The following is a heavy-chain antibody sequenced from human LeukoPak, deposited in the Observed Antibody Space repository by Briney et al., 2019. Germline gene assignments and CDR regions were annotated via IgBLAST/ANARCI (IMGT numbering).Heavy chain of an antibody. CDR3: ARRDPYGDLDY. V-gene: IGHV4-38-2*01. Sequence: SETLSLTCSVSGYSISSGYYWGWIRQPPGKGLGWTANTYHRGTTYYNSSLKSRVTISLDASKNQFSLRLPSVTAADTAVYYCARRDPYGDLDYWGRGTLVTVSS. D-gene: IGHD4-17*01. CDR1: GYSISSGYY. J-gene: IGHJ4*02. CDR2: TYHRGTT.